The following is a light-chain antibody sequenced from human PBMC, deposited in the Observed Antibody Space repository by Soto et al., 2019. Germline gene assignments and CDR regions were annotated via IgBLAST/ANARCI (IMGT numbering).Light chain of an antibody. CDR3: QHYNSYSEA. CDR2: KAS. Sequence: DFQVTQSPSSLSASVGDRVTITGLASQSISKSLNWYQQKPGKAPKLLIYKASTLKSGVPSRFSGSGSGTEFTLTISSLQPDDFATYYCQHYNSYSEAFGQGTKVDIK. CDR1: QSISKS. V-gene: IGKV1-5*03. J-gene: IGKJ1*01.